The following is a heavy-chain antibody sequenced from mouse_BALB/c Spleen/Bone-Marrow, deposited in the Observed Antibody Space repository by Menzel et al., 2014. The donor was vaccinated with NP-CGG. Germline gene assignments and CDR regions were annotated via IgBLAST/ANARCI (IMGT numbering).Heavy chain of an antibody. Sequence: EVQLVESGGGLVKPGGSLKLSCAASGFRFSNYAMSWVRQTPEKRLEWVASITSGVSTYYPDTVKGRLTISRENARNILYLQMSSLRSEDTAMYYCARGGGNPYHYALDYWGQGSSLTVSS. CDR1: GFRFSNYA. CDR2: ITSGVST. J-gene: IGHJ4*01. V-gene: IGHV5-6-5*01. CDR3: ARGGGNPYHYALDY. D-gene: IGHD2-1*01.